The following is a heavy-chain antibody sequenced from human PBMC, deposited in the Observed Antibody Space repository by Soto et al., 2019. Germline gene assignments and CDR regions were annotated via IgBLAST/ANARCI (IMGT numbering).Heavy chain of an antibody. D-gene: IGHD2-21*02. V-gene: IGHV3-30*18. CDR2: ISYDGSNK. CDR3: AKDLNDIVVVTAIPGYYGMDV. J-gene: IGHJ6*02. CDR1: GFTFSSYG. Sequence: GGSLRLSCAASGFTFSSYGMHWVRQAPGKGLEWVAVISYDGSNKYYADSVKGRFTISRDNSKNTLYLQMNSLRAEDTAVYYCAKDLNDIVVVTAIPGYYGMDVWGQGTTVTVSS.